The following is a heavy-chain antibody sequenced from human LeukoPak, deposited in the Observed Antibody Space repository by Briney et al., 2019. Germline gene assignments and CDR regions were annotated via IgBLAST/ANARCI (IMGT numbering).Heavy chain of an antibody. V-gene: IGHV4-39*07. CDR2: IYYSGST. Sequence: PSETLSLTCTVSGGSISSSSYCWGWIRQPPGKGLEWIGSIYYSGSTYYNPSLKSRVTISVDTSKNQFSLKLSSVTAADTAVYYCASRSSGWYFENWGQGTLVTVSS. CDR3: ASRSSGWYFEN. J-gene: IGHJ4*02. CDR1: GGSISSSSYC. D-gene: IGHD6-19*01.